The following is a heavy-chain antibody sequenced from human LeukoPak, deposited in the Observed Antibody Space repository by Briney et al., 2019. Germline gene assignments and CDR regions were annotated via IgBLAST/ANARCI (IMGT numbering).Heavy chain of an antibody. CDR3: AKPQLYGGYVPFDY. V-gene: IGHV3-30*18. Sequence: PGGSLRLSCAASGFTFSSYGMPWVRQAPGKGLEWVAFISYDGSNKYYADSVKGRFTISRDNSKNTLYLQMNSLRAEDTAVYYCAKPQLYGGYVPFDYWGQGTLVTVSS. J-gene: IGHJ4*02. CDR2: ISYDGSNK. CDR1: GFTFSSYG. D-gene: IGHD5-12*01.